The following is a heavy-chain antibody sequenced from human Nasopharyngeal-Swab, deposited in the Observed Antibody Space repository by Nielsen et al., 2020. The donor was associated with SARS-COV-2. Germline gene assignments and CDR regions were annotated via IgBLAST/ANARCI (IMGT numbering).Heavy chain of an antibody. J-gene: IGHJ4*02. D-gene: IGHD6-19*01. V-gene: IGHV1-3*01. CDR1: GYTLSNYA. CDR3: ARVPAVAASRIDY. Sequence: ASVKVSCKASGYTLSNYAMYWVRQAPVQRPDFMGWINAGKGNTIYSQRFQGRVRISRDTSANTVYMELNRLRSEDTAVYYCARVPAVAASRIDYWGQGTLVTVSS. CDR2: INAGKGNT.